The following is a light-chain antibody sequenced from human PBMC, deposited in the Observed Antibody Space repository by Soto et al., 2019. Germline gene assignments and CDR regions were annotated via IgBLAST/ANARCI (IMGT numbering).Light chain of an antibody. CDR1: SSDVGGYNY. CDR3: SSYTSSSTV. CDR2: DVS. J-gene: IGLJ1*01. Sequence: QSALTQPASVSGSPGQSITISCTGTSSDVGGYNYVSWYQQHPGKAPKLMIYDVSNRPSGVSNRFSGSKSGNTASLTISGLKAEDVAAYYCSSYTSSSTVFGTGTKATVL. V-gene: IGLV2-14*01.